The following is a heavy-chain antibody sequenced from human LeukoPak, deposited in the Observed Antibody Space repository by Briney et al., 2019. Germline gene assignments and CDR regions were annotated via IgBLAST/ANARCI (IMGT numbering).Heavy chain of an antibody. CDR1: GYSFTSYW. CDR3: ASVGRYCSGGSCYSD. Sequence: GESLKISCKGSGYSFTSYWIGWVRQMPGKGLEWMGIIYPGDSDTRYSPSFRGQVTISADKSISTAYLQWSSLKASDTAMYYCASVGRYCSGGSCYSDWGQGTLVTVSS. CDR2: IYPGDSDT. D-gene: IGHD2-15*01. V-gene: IGHV5-51*01. J-gene: IGHJ4*02.